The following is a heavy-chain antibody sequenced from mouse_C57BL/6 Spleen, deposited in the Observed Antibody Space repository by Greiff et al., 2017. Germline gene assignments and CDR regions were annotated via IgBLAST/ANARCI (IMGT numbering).Heavy chain of an antibody. CDR1: GFTFSSYG. D-gene: IGHD1-1*01. J-gene: IGHJ1*03. Sequence: EVQRVESGGDLVKPGGSLQLSCAASGFTFSSYGMSWVRQTPDKRLEWVATISSGGSYTYYPDSVKGRFTISRDNAKNTLYLQMSSLKSEDTAMYYCARHYYGSSDWYFDVWGTGTTVTVSS. CDR3: ARHYYGSSDWYFDV. CDR2: ISSGGSYT. V-gene: IGHV5-6*01.